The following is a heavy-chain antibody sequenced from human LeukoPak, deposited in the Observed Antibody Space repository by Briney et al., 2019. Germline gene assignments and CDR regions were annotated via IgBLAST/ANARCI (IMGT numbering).Heavy chain of an antibody. J-gene: IGHJ4*02. CDR1: GGSISSGNYF. Sequence: SQTLSLTCTVSGGSISSGNYFWSWIRQPAGKGLGWIGRIYTTGGTNYNPSLKSRVTISVDTSKNQFSLKVTSVTAADTAVYYCAGESYYDFWSGREVDYWGQGTLVTVSS. D-gene: IGHD3-3*01. V-gene: IGHV4-61*02. CDR2: IYTTGGT. CDR3: AGESYYDFWSGREVDY.